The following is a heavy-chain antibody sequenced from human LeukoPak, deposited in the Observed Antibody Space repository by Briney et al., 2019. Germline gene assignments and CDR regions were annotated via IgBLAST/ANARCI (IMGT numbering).Heavy chain of an antibody. CDR2: ISWDGTT. J-gene: IGHJ4*02. V-gene: IGHV3-43*01. CDR3: VKDLSYESSGSYFDS. CDR1: GFTFEEYT. D-gene: IGHD3-22*01. Sequence: GGSLRLSCAASGFTFEEYTMHWVHQAPGKTLEWVALISWDGTTYYTDSVKGRFTISRDNSKDSLYLQMDTLRSEDAAFYYCVKDLSYESSGSYFDSWGQGTLVTVS.